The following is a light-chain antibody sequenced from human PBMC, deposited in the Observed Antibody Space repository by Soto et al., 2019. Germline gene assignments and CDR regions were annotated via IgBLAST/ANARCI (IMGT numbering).Light chain of an antibody. V-gene: IGKV1-39*01. CDR2: GAS. J-gene: IGKJ2*01. CDR1: QSIRRF. Sequence: DIQMTQSPSSRSASVGDRVTITCRASQSIRRFLNWYQQKPGKAPKLLIYGASILQRGVPSRFSGSGSGTDFTLTISSLQPEDFATYYCHQSYSTRVFGQGTKLEIK. CDR3: HQSYSTRV.